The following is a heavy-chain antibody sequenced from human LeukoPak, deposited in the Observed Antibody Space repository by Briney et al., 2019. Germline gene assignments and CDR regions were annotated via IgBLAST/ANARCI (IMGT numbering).Heavy chain of an antibody. CDR2: IYSGGST. CDR1: GFTVSSNY. CDR3: AKETGTTAYYYYGMDV. J-gene: IGHJ6*02. V-gene: IGHV3-66*01. D-gene: IGHD1-7*01. Sequence: GGSLRLSCAASGFTVSSNYMSWVHQAPGKGLEWVSVIYSGGSTYYADSVKGRFTISRDNSKNTLYLQMNSLRAEDTAVYYCAKETGTTAYYYYGMDVWGQGTTVTASS.